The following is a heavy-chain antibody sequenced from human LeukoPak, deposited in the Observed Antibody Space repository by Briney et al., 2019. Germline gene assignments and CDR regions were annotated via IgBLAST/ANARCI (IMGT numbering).Heavy chain of an antibody. CDR1: GFTFSNAW. Sequence: KPGGSLRLSCAASGFTFSNAWMSWFGQAPGKGLGWVGRIKSKTDGGTTHYAGPVKGRFTISRDDSKNTLYLQMNSLKTEDTAVYYCTACYGSGSYHYYGMDVWGKGTTVTVSS. CDR3: TACYGSGSYHYYGMDV. CDR2: IKSKTDGGTT. V-gene: IGHV3-15*01. J-gene: IGHJ6*04. D-gene: IGHD3-10*01.